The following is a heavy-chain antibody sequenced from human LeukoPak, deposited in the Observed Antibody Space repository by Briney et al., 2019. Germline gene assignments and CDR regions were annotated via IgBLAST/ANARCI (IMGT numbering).Heavy chain of an antibody. Sequence: ASVKVSCKASGYTFSTYGISWVRQAPGQRLEWMGWISAYKGNTYYAQKLQGRDTMTTDTSTSTAYMELRSLRSDDTAIYYCARDLYYYGSGSYYDVFDVWGQGTMVTVSS. D-gene: IGHD3-10*01. CDR1: GYTFSTYG. V-gene: IGHV1-18*01. J-gene: IGHJ3*01. CDR2: ISAYKGNT. CDR3: ARDLYYYGSGSYYDVFDV.